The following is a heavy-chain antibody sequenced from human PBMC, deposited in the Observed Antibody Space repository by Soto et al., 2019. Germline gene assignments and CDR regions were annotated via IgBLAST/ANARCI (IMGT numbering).Heavy chain of an antibody. D-gene: IGHD2-15*01. Sequence: GEFLKISCQGSGYRFTGFWLNWVRRRPGKGLEWVGRIDPNHSFINYSPPFEGHVTISADKSIGTAYRQWTLLQAADNAIYYCARPASGGSRDAFDIWGQGTMVTVSS. CDR1: GYRFTGFW. J-gene: IGHJ3*02. CDR2: IDPNHSFI. CDR3: ARPASGGSRDAFDI. V-gene: IGHV5-10-1*01.